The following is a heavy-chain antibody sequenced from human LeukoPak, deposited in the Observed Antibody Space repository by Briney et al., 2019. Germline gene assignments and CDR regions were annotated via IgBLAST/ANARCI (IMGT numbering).Heavy chain of an antibody. J-gene: IGHJ4*02. V-gene: IGHV4-30-2*01. CDR2: IFHTGHT. CDR1: GGSISSGDFP. D-gene: IGHD3-10*01. Sequence: SSETLSLTCAVSGGSISSGDFPWSWIRQPPGKGLEWIGYIFHTGHTSYNPSLKSRVTISVDMSKNQLSLRLTSVTAADTAVYYCARGFYGAGSHFDYWGQGTLVTVSS. CDR3: ARGFYGAGSHFDY.